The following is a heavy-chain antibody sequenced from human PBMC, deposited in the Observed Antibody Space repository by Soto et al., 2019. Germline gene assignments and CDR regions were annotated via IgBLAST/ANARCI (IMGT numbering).Heavy chain of an antibody. CDR3: AKLPPDYYGSGSYFLFGN. J-gene: IGHJ4*02. CDR1: GFTFSSYA. Sequence: PGGSLRLSCAASGFTFSSYAMSWVRQAPGKGLEWVSAISGSGGSTYYADSVKGRFTISRDNSKNTLYLQMNSLRAEDTAVYYCAKLPPDYYGSGSYFLFGNWGQGTLVTVSS. D-gene: IGHD3-10*01. V-gene: IGHV3-23*01. CDR2: ISGSGGST.